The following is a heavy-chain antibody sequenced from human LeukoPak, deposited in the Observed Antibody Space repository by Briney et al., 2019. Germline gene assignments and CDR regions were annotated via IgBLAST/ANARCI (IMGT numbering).Heavy chain of an antibody. CDR3: AKRSGGTFGFFDS. D-gene: IGHD3-3*01. J-gene: IGHJ4*02. CDR2: ISYSGDTT. CDR1: GFTFNNYA. V-gene: IGHV3-23*01. Sequence: GGSLRLSCAASGFTFNNYAMSWVRQAPGKGLEWVSAISYSGDTTHYADTVTGRFTIFRDNSNNTLFVQMNSLRAEDTAIYYCAKRSGGTFGFFDSWGRGTLVTVSS.